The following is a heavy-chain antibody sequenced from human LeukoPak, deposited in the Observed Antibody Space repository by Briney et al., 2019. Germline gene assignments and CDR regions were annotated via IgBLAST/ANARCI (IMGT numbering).Heavy chain of an antibody. J-gene: IGHJ4*02. CDR3: AKDVGKWESLHFFDY. V-gene: IGHV3-74*01. CDR1: GFTFSSYW. D-gene: IGHD1-26*01. Sequence: GGSLRLSCAASGFTFSSYWMHWVRQAPGKGLVWVSRIFNPGGATAYVDSVKGRFTISRDDSRNTLYLQMNSLRGDDTAVYYCAKDVGKWESLHFFDYWGQGTLVTVSS. CDR2: IFNPGGAT.